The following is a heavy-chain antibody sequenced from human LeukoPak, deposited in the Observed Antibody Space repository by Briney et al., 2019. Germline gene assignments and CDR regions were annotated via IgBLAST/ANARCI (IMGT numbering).Heavy chain of an antibody. CDR1: GYTFTSYA. Sequence: GASVEVSCKASGYTFTSYAMHWVRQAPGQRLEWMGWINAGNGNTKYSQEFQGRVTITRDTSASTAYMELSSLRSEDMAVYYCARAITSITGTLRGAFDYWGQGTLVTVSS. D-gene: IGHD1/OR15-1a*01. CDR2: INAGNGNT. CDR3: ARAITSITGTLRGAFDY. V-gene: IGHV1-3*03. J-gene: IGHJ4*02.